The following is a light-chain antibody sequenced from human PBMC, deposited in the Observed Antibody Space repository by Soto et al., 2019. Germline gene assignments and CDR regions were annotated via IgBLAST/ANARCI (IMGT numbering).Light chain of an antibody. CDR3: CSYAGSSYV. J-gene: IGLJ1*01. CDR2: DVS. CDR1: IIDVGGSNY. Sequence: QSVLTQPRSLSGSPGQSVTISCTGPIIDVGGSNYVSWYQQHPGKAPKLMIYDVSERPSGVPDRFSGSKSGNTASLTISGLQAEDEADYYCCSYAGSSYVFGTGTKVTVL. V-gene: IGLV2-11*01.